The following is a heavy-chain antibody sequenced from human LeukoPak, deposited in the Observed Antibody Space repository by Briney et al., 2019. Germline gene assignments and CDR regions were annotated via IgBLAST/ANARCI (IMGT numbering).Heavy chain of an antibody. J-gene: IGHJ3*02. V-gene: IGHV3-74*01. D-gene: IGHD6-19*01. CDR3: ARTYSSGWSYDAFDT. CDR2: INSDGSST. CDR1: GFTFSSYW. Sequence: GGSLRLSCAASGFTFSSYWMHWVRQAPGKGLVWVSRINSDGSSTSYADSVKGRFTISRDNAKNSLYLQMNSLRAEDTAVYYCARTYSSGWSYDAFDTWGQGTMVTVSS.